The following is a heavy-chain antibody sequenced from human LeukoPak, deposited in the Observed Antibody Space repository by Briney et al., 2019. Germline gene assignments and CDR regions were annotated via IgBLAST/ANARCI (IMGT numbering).Heavy chain of an antibody. V-gene: IGHV3-21*01. J-gene: IGHJ5*02. Sequence: PGGSLRLSCAASGFTFSSYSMNRVRQAPGKGLEWVSSISSSSSYIYYADSVKGRFTISRDNAKNSLYLQMNSLRAEDTAVYYCARDRAYYDSSGYYPNWFDPWGQGTLVTVSS. D-gene: IGHD3-22*01. CDR1: GFTFSSYS. CDR3: ARDRAYYDSSGYYPNWFDP. CDR2: ISSSSSYI.